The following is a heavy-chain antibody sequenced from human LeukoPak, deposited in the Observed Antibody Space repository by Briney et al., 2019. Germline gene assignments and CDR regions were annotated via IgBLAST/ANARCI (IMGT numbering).Heavy chain of an antibody. V-gene: IGHV3-74*01. D-gene: IGHD3-16*01. CDR1: GFTFSNHW. CDR3: ATTQPGGSYRDLTY. J-gene: IGHJ4*02. Sequence: PGGSLRLSCTVSGFTFSNHWMHWVRQAPGKGLVWVSLINSDGSNTNYADSVKGRFTISRDNSKNTLYLQMNSLRAEDTAVYHCATTQPGGSYRDLTYWGQGALVTVSS. CDR2: INSDGSNT.